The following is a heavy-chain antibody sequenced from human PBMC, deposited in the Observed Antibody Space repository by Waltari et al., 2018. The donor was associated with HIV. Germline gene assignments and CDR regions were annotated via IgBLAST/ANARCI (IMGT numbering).Heavy chain of an antibody. V-gene: IGHV1-46*01. J-gene: IGHJ5*02. CDR1: GYTFTSYY. Sequence: QVQLVQSGAEVKKPGASVKVSCKASGYTFTSYYMHCVRQAPGQGLEWMGIINPRGSTTSYAQKFQGRVTMTKDTSTSTVYMELSSLRSEDTAVYYCAREKSAPRYHIAAAGHNCFDPWGQGPLVTVSS. CDR3: AREKSAPRYHIAAAGHNCFDP. D-gene: IGHD6-13*01. CDR2: INPRGSTT.